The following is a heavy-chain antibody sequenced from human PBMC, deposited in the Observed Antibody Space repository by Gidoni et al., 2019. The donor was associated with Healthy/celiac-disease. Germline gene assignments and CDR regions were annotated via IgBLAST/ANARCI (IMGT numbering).Heavy chain of an antibody. J-gene: IGHJ6*02. D-gene: IGHD6-13*01. CDR1: GFPFGTYG. Sequence: QVQLVESGGGVVHPGGSLSLSCEAPGFPFGTYGIHWVRQAPGQGLDWVAVISYDGSNKYYADSVKGRFTISRDNSKNTLYLQMNSLRAEDTAVYYCAKLVIAAAVTAGGMDVWGQGTTVTVSS. CDR2: ISYDGSNK. CDR3: AKLVIAAAVTAGGMDV. V-gene: IGHV3-30*18.